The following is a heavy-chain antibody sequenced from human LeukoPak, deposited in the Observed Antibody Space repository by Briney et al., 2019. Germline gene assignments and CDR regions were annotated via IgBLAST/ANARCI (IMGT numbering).Heavy chain of an antibody. CDR2: INHSGST. V-gene: IGHV4-34*01. Sequence: SENVSLKAAVYGGSFCCYYWLWLSPPPGKGLEWIGEINHSGSTNYNPSLKSRVTISVDTSKNQFSLKLSSVTAADTAVYYCARGPPAGGYWGQGTLVTVSS. J-gene: IGHJ4*02. D-gene: IGHD3-10*01. CDR3: ARGPPAGGY. CDR1: GGSFCCYY.